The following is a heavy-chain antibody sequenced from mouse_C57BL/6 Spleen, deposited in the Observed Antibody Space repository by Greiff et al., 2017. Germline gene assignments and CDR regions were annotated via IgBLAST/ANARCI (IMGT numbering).Heavy chain of an antibody. CDR1: GFTFSIYG. CDR3: ARRTAQATDAMDY. D-gene: IGHD3-2*02. Sequence: EVHLVESGGDLVKPGGSLKLSCAASGFTFSIYGMSWVRQTPDKRLEWVATISSGGSYTYYPDSVKGRFTISRDNAKNTLYLQMSSLKSEDTAMYYCARRTAQATDAMDYWGQGTSVTVSS. J-gene: IGHJ4*01. V-gene: IGHV5-6*01. CDR2: ISSGGSYT.